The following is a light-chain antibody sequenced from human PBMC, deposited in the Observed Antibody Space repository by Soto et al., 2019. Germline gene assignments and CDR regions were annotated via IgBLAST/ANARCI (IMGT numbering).Light chain of an antibody. CDR1: SSDVGGYNY. J-gene: IGLJ1*01. Sequence: QSALTQPAYVSGSPGQSITISCTGTSSDVGGYNYVSWYQHHPGKAPKLMIYEVVNRPSGVSNRFSGSKSGNTASLTISGLQAEDEADYYCTSYTSSSPLVFGTGTKVTVL. CDR2: EVV. V-gene: IGLV2-14*01. CDR3: TSYTSSSPLV.